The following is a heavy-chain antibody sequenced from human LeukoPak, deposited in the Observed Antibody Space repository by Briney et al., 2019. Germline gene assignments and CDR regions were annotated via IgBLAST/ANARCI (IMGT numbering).Heavy chain of an antibody. CDR3: AKDRANWAIED. V-gene: IGHV3-23*01. Sequence: GGSLRLSCAASGFIFSSSAMSWVRQAPGEGLEWVSAISGSGGSTYYADSVKGRFTISKDNSKNTLYLQMNSLRAEDTAVYYCAKDRANWAIEDWAQGNQVTVS. CDR1: GFIFSSSA. J-gene: IGHJ4*02. D-gene: IGHD3-16*01. CDR2: ISGSGGST.